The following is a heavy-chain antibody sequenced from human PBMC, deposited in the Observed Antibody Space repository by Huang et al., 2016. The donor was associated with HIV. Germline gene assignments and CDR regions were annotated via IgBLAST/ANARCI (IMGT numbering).Heavy chain of an antibody. Sequence: QVQLVESGGGVVQPGGSLRLSCSASGFTFRRYGMHWVRQAPGKGLEWVACMRSDGTNPCYADSLKGRIIISRDNARNKLFLQVNSLRSEDAGVYYCAKDPHDNGDYSLYQYYYYLDVWGKGTTVTVSS. CDR2: MRSDGTNP. J-gene: IGHJ6*03. V-gene: IGHV3-30*02. D-gene: IGHD4-17*01. CDR3: AKDPHDNGDYSLYQYYYYLDV. CDR1: GFTFRRYG.